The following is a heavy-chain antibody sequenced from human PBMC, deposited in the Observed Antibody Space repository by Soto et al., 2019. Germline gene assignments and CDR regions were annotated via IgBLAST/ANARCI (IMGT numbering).Heavy chain of an antibody. J-gene: IGHJ4*02. V-gene: IGHV4-59*01. D-gene: IGHD4-17*01. CDR3: ARGVDYGDYPYFDY. Sequence: PSETLSLTCTVSGGSINSFYWNWIRKSPGKGLEWIGFTYYNGTTNYNPSLRSRVTISADGSRNQFSLKLNSVIAADTAVYYCARGVDYGDYPYFDYWGQGTRVTVSS. CDR2: TYYNGTT. CDR1: GGSINSFY.